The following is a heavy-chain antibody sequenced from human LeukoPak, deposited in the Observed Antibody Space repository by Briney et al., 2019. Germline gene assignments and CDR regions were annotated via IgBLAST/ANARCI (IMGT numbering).Heavy chain of an antibody. J-gene: IGHJ4*02. V-gene: IGHV3-53*01. D-gene: IGHD2-21*01. CDR3: ARGPSYSYYFDY. CDR1: GFTVSSNY. CDR2: IYSGGST. Sequence: GGSLRLSCAASGFTVSSNYMSWVRQAPGKGLEWVSVIYSGGSTYYADSVKGRFTISRDNSKNTLYLQMNSLRAEDTAVYYCARGPSYSYYFDYWGQGTLVTVPS.